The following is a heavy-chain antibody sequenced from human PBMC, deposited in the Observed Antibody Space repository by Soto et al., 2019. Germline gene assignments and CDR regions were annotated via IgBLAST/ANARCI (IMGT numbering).Heavy chain of an antibody. J-gene: IGHJ6*02. CDR3: AKSGSSSPDYYYYGMDV. D-gene: IGHD6-6*01. V-gene: IGHV3-30*18. Sequence: GSLRLSCAASGFTFSSYGMHWVRQAPGKGLEWVAVISYDGSNKYYADSVKGRFTISRDNSKNTLYLQMNSLRAEDTAVYYCAKSGSSSPDYYYYGMDVWGQGTTVTVSS. CDR2: ISYDGSNK. CDR1: GFTFSSYG.